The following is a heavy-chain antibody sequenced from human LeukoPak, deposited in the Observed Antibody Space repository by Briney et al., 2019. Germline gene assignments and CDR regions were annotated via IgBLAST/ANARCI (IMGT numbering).Heavy chain of an antibody. CDR2: IDRKGDTK. Sequence: GGSLRLSCAASGFTFSTYWMHWVRQAPGKGLMWVSRIDRKGDTKNYVDSVKGRFTISRDNAKNTLYLQMNTLRAEDTAVYYCARGDHWFDPWGQGTLVTVSS. D-gene: IGHD5-24*01. CDR1: GFTFSTYW. J-gene: IGHJ5*02. V-gene: IGHV3-74*01. CDR3: ARGDHWFDP.